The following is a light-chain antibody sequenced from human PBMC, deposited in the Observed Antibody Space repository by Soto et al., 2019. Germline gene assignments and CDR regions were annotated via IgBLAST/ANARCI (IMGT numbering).Light chain of an antibody. CDR2: SAS. CDR3: QQSYSISYT. Sequence: DIQLTQSPSSLSASLGDRVTITCRASHSLSTYLNWYQQRPGRAPELLMFSASSLQSGVPSRFSGRGSGTDLPLTISSLQPEDIAIYYCQQSYSISYTFGQGTRL. CDR1: HSLSTY. J-gene: IGKJ2*01. V-gene: IGKV1-39*01.